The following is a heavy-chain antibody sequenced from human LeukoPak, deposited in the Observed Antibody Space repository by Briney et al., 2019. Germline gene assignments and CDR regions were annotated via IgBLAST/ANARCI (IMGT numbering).Heavy chain of an antibody. CDR3: AKQGDYYGSGSRTYYYYYMDV. CDR1: GFTFSSYA. Sequence: PGGSLRLSCAASGFTFSSYAMSWVRQAPGKGLEWLSSISSSGGSTYYADSVKGRFTISRDNSKNTLYLQMNSLRAEDTAVYYCAKQGDYYGSGSRTYYYYYMDVWGKGTTVTVSS. D-gene: IGHD3-10*01. J-gene: IGHJ6*03. V-gene: IGHV3-23*01. CDR2: ISSSGGST.